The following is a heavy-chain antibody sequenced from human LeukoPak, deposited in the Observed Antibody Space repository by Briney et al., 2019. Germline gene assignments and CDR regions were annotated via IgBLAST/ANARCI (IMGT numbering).Heavy chain of an antibody. D-gene: IGHD3-22*01. CDR2: ISGYNGDT. J-gene: IGHJ4*02. CDR3: ARTYYYETTGYPGYLDD. Sequence: GASVKVSCKASGYTFTSYGVSWVRQAPGQGLEWMGWISGYNGDTDYAQEFQGRVTMTTDTSTSTAYMDLRSLRSDDTAVYYCARTYYYETTGYPGYLDDWGQGTLLTVSS. V-gene: IGHV1-18*01. CDR1: GYTFTSYG.